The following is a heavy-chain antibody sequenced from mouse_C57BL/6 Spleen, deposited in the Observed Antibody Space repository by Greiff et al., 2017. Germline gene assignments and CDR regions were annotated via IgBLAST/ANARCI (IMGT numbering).Heavy chain of an antibody. V-gene: IGHV2-9-1*01. CDR1: GFSLTSYA. Sequence: QVQLQQSGPGLVAPSQSLSITCTVSGFSLTSYAISWVRQPPGKGLEWLGVIWTGGGTNYNSALKSRLSISKDNSKSQVFLKMHSLQTDDTARYYCARKERALYYEYDEEAWFAYWGQGTLVTVSA. J-gene: IGHJ3*01. D-gene: IGHD2-4*01. CDR2: IWTGGGT. CDR3: ARKERALYYEYDEEAWFAY.